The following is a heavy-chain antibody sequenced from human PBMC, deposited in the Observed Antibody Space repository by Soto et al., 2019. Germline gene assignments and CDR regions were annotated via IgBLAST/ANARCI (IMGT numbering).Heavy chain of an antibody. V-gene: IGHV4-59*01. CDR3: ARDLWGYCGTDCFPLDV. CDR2: MYNTGST. Sequence: SETLSLTCTVSDGSISPYYWSWIRQPPGKGLEWIGYMYNTGSTVYNPSFKSRVTISVDTSKNQFSLKLNSVTAADTAVYYCARDLWGYCGTDCFPLDVWGQGTTVTVSS. D-gene: IGHD2-21*02. J-gene: IGHJ6*02. CDR1: DGSISPYY.